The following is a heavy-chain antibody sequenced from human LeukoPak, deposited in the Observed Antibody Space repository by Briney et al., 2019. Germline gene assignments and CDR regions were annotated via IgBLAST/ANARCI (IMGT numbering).Heavy chain of an antibody. V-gene: IGHV4-39*01. D-gene: IGHD6-19*01. J-gene: IGHJ4*02. CDR1: GGSISSSSYY. Sequence: PSETLSLTCTVSGGSISSSSYYWGWIRQPPGKGLEWIGSIYYSGSTYYNPSLKSRVTISVDTSKNQFSLKLSSVTAADTAVYYCARHPYSSGWYGGVELWGQGTLVTVSS. CDR2: IYYSGST. CDR3: ARHPYSSGWYGGVEL.